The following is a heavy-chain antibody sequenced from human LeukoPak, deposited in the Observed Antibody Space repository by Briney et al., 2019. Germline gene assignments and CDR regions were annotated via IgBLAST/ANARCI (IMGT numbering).Heavy chain of an antibody. CDR1: GGTFSSYA. J-gene: IGHJ4*02. V-gene: IGHV1-69*05. CDR3: ARATRKTDYYFDY. Sequence: SVKVSCKASGGTFSSYAISWVRQGPGQGLEWMGGIIPIFGTAKYAQKFQGRVTITTDESTSTAYMELSSQRSADTAVYYCARATRKTDYYFDYWGQGNLVTVSS. CDR2: IIPIFGTA.